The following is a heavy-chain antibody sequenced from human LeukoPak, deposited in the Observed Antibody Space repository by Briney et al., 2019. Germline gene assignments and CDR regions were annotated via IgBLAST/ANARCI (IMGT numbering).Heavy chain of an antibody. CDR1: GFIFRDYY. J-gene: IGHJ4*02. Sequence: PGGSLRLSCAASGFIFRDYYMSWVRQAPGKGLEWVSYISSSGSTIYYADSVKGRFTTSRDNAKNSLYLHMNSLRAEDTAVYYCASDGWTARPPFVDYWGQGTLVTVSS. CDR3: ASDGWTARPPFVDY. D-gene: IGHD6-6*01. CDR2: ISSSGSTI. V-gene: IGHV3-11*01.